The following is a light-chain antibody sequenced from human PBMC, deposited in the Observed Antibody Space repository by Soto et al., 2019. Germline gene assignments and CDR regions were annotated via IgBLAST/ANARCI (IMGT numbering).Light chain of an antibody. CDR3: SSYTTSSTRV. J-gene: IGLJ1*01. CDR1: SSNIGAGYD. CDR2: GNT. Sequence: QSAPTQPPSVSGAPGQRVTISCTGSSSNIGAGYDVHWYQQLPGTAPKLLIYGNTNRPSGVPDRFSGSKSGTSASLAITGLQAEDEADYYCSSYTTSSTRVFGTGTKFTVL. V-gene: IGLV1-40*01.